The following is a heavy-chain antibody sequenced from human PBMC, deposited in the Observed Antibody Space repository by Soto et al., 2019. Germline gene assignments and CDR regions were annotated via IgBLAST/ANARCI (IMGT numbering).Heavy chain of an antibody. CDR3: AVVLGYCSGGSCPPPPD. CDR1: GFTFSSYS. Sequence: EVQLVESGGGLVKPGGSLRLSCAASGFTFSSYSMNWVRQAPGKGLEWVSSISSSSSYIYYADSVKGRFTISRDNTKNSLYLQMNSLRAEDTAVYYCAVVLGYCSGGSCPPPPDWGQGTLVTVSS. CDR2: ISSSSSYI. V-gene: IGHV3-21*01. D-gene: IGHD2-15*01. J-gene: IGHJ4*02.